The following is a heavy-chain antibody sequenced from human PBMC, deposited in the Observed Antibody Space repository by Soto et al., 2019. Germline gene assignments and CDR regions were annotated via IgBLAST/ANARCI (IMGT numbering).Heavy chain of an antibody. V-gene: IGHV3-30-3*01. CDR3: ARVGVVITTGTWYGAFDI. J-gene: IGHJ3*02. CDR1: GFTFSSYA. Sequence: VQLVESGGGVVQPGRSLRLSCAASGFTFSSYAMHWVRQAPGKGLEWVAVISYDGSNKYYADSVKGRFTISRDNSKNTLYLQMNSLRAEDTAVYYCARVGVVITTGTWYGAFDIWGQGTMVTVSS. CDR2: ISYDGSNK. D-gene: IGHD3-22*01.